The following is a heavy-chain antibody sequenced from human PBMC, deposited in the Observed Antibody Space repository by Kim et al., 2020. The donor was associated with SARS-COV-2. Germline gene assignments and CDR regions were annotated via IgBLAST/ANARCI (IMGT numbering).Heavy chain of an antibody. J-gene: IGHJ3*02. V-gene: IGHV4-39*01. D-gene: IGHD6-19*01. Sequence: YKPSPKSRLTVPLDTSKHQFSLKLNSVTAADTAVYYCARRNSGWNDAFDIWGQGPLVTVSS. CDR3: ARRNSGWNDAFDI.